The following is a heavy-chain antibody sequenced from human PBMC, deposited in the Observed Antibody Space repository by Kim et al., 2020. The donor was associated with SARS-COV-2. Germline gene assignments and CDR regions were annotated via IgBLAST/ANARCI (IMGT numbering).Heavy chain of an antibody. Sequence: YYTPSLKSRVTISVDTSKNQFSLKLSSVTAADTAVYYCARDSGYGDYFDYWGQGTLVTVSS. CDR3: ARDSGYGDYFDY. J-gene: IGHJ4*02. V-gene: IGHV4-31*02. D-gene: IGHD4-17*01.